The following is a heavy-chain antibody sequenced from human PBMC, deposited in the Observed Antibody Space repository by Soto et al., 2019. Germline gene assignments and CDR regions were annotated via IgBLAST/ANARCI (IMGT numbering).Heavy chain of an antibody. CDR1: GFSLSNSGVS. CDR2: IYWDDDK. D-gene: IGHD2-15*01. V-gene: IGHV2-5*02. CDR3: AHRGGVLSPFDY. J-gene: IGHJ4*02. Sequence: QITLKESGPTLVKPTQTLTLTCTFSGFSLSNSGVSLGWIRQPPGKALEWLALIYWDDDKRYSPSLKSRLTITKDTSNNQVVLTMTNLDTVDTATYYCAHRGGVLSPFDYWGQGTLVTVSS.